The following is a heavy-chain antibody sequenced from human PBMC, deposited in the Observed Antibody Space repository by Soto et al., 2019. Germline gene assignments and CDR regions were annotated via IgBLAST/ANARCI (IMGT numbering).Heavy chain of an antibody. CDR2: IKSKTDGGTT. J-gene: IGHJ5*02. Sequence: GGSLRLSCAASGFTFSNAWMSWVRQAPGKGLEWVGRIKSKTDGGTTDYAAPVKGRFTISRDDSKNTLYLQMNSLKTEDRAVYYCTTERGYNYGNWFEPWGQGTLVTVCS. V-gene: IGHV3-15*01. D-gene: IGHD1-20*01. CDR3: TTERGYNYGNWFEP. CDR1: GFTFSNAW.